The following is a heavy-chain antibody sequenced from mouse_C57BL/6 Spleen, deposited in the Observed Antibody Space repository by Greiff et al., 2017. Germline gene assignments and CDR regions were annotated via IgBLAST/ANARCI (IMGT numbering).Heavy chain of an antibody. Sequence: QVQLQQPGAELVRPGSSVKLSCKASGYTFTSYWMDWVKQRPGQGLAWIGNIYPSDSETHYNQKFKDKVTLTVDKSSSTAYMQLISLTSEDSAVYYCAKGAYGSSPFAYWGQGTLVTVSA. J-gene: IGHJ3*01. CDR1: GYTFTSYW. V-gene: IGHV1-61*01. CDR2: IYPSDSET. D-gene: IGHD1-1*01. CDR3: AKGAYGSSPFAY.